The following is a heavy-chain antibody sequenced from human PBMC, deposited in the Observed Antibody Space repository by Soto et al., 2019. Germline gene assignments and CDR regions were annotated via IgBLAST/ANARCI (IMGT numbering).Heavy chain of an antibody. CDR1: GYTFTAYW. CDR2: IFPADSEI. J-gene: IGHJ4*02. V-gene: IGHV5-51*01. Sequence: GESLKSSCQSFGYTFTAYWIAWVRQMPGKGLEWMGIIFPADSEIRYSPSFRGHVTISADKSISTAYLQWSSLEASDTAMYYCARPLYPGYCTDGVCYSYDYWGQGTPVTVSS. CDR3: ARPLYPGYCTDGVCYSYDY. D-gene: IGHD2-8*01.